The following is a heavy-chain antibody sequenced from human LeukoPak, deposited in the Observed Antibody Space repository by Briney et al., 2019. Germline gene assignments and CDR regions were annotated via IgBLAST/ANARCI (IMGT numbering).Heavy chain of an antibody. CDR2: LSYDGSHK. V-gene: IGHV3-30*04. Sequence: GGSLRLSCAASGFTFCSHAMHWVRQAPGKGLEWVSVLSYDGSHKYYADSVTGRFTISRDNSKNTLYLQMNSLRAEDTAVYYCANLGYCSSTSCYGGGNNYYYGMDVWGQGTTVTVSS. CDR1: GFTFCSHA. J-gene: IGHJ6*02. CDR3: ANLGYCSSTSCYGGGNNYYYGMDV. D-gene: IGHD2-2*01.